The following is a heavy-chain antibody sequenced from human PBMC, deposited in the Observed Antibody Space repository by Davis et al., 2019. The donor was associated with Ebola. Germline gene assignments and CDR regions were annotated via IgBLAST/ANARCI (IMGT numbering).Heavy chain of an antibody. Sequence: PGGSLRLSCVGSGFTFSRDWMTWLRQTPGKGLEWVANIKQDGSEKYYVDSVKGRFTISRDNAKNSLFLQMNSLRVEDTAMYYCAGDGVAAASDYWGQGTMVTVSS. D-gene: IGHD2-2*01. J-gene: IGHJ4*02. CDR2: IKQDGSEK. V-gene: IGHV3-7*01. CDR1: GFTFSRDW. CDR3: AGDGVAAASDY.